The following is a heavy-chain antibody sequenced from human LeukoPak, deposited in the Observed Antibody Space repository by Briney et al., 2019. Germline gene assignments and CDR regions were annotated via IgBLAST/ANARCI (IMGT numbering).Heavy chain of an antibody. Sequence: PGGSLRLSCAASGFTFSSYWMSWVRQAPGKGLEWVSAITGSGGTTYYADSMKGRFTISRDNSKNTLYLQMNSLRAEDTAVYYCAKDRVGAILYFDYWGLGTLVTVSS. D-gene: IGHD1-26*01. CDR1: GFTFSSYW. CDR3: AKDRVGAILYFDY. CDR2: ITGSGGTT. V-gene: IGHV3-23*01. J-gene: IGHJ4*02.